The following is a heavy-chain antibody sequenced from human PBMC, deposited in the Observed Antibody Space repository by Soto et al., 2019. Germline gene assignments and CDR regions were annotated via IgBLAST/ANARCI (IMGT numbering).Heavy chain of an antibody. Sequence: QVQLQQWGAGLLKPSETLSLTCAVYGGSFSGYYWSWIRQPPGKGLEWIGEINHSGSTNYNPSLKSRVTISVDTSKNQFSLKLSSVTAADTAVYYCARVGKGIAARLAYYYYYYMDVWGKGTTVTVSS. CDR1: GGSFSGYY. CDR2: INHSGST. J-gene: IGHJ6*03. V-gene: IGHV4-34*01. CDR3: ARVGKGIAARLAYYYYYYMDV. D-gene: IGHD6-6*01.